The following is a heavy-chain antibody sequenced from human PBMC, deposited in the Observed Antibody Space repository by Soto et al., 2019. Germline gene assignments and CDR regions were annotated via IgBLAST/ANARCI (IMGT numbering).Heavy chain of an antibody. Sequence: PSGTLSLTCTVSGGSISSYYWGWIRQPPGKGLEWIGYIYYSGSTNYNPSLKSRVTISVDTSKNQFSLKLSSVTAADTAVYYCARAYYYGSGSYTYYYGMDVWGQGTTVT. D-gene: IGHD3-10*01. CDR1: GGSISSYY. CDR2: IYYSGST. V-gene: IGHV4-59*01. CDR3: ARAYYYGSGSYTYYYGMDV. J-gene: IGHJ6*02.